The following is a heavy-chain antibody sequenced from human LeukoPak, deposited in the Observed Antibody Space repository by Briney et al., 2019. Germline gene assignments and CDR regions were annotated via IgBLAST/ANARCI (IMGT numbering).Heavy chain of an antibody. J-gene: IGHJ4*02. CDR1: GGTFSSYA. V-gene: IGHV1-69*13. D-gene: IGHD6-6*01. Sequence: SVKVSCKASGGTFSSYAISWVRQAPGQGLEWMGGIIPIFGTANYAQKFQGRVTITADESTSTAYMELSSLRSEDTAVYYCATIRGLYSRSSGVDYWGQGTLVTVSS. CDR2: IIPIFGTA. CDR3: ATIRGLYSRSSGVDY.